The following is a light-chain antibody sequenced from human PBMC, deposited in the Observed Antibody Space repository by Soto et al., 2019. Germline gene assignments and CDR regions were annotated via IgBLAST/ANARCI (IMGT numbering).Light chain of an antibody. Sequence: DIQMTQSPSTLSASVGDRVTITCRASQSISSWLARYQQKPGKAPKLLIYDASILENGVPSRFSGSGSGTEFTLTISSLQPDDFATYYCQQYNSYSWKFGQGTKVEIK. CDR2: DAS. V-gene: IGKV1-5*01. CDR1: QSISSW. CDR3: QQYNSYSWK. J-gene: IGKJ1*01.